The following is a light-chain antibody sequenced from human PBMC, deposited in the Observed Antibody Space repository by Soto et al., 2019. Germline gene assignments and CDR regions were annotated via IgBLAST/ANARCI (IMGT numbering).Light chain of an antibody. V-gene: IGKV1-39*01. CDR1: QSISRY. Sequence: DIQMTQSPSSLSASVGDRVTITCRARQSISRYLNWYQQKPGKGTNLLIYAASNLQNGVPSRFSGSGYGTDFTLTIDSLQPEDFTTYYCQQSYSSPWTFCQGTQVEIK. CDR3: QQSYSSPWT. J-gene: IGKJ1*01. CDR2: AAS.